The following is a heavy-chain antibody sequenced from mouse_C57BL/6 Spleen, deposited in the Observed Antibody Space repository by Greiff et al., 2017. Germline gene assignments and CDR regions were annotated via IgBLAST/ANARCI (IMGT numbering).Heavy chain of an antibody. Sequence: VQLQESGPELVRPGASVKISCKASGYTFTSYWMQWVRQRPGQGLEWIGEIFPGSGSTYYNEKFKGKATLTVDTSSSTSYMQLSSLTSEDSVVYFCRRRPVVCDYYDMDYWGQGTSVTVSS. CDR2: IFPGSGST. CDR3: RRRPVVCDYYDMDY. CDR1: GYTFTSYW. J-gene: IGHJ4*01. V-gene: IGHV1-56*01. D-gene: IGHD2-10*02.